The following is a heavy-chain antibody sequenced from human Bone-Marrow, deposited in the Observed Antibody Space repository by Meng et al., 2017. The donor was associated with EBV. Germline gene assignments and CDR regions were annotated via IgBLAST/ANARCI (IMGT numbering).Heavy chain of an antibody. J-gene: IGHJ4*02. CDR1: GYTFSSFD. CDR3: ARNLYGDGMRDY. Sequence: VQWGQFGAGVKKPGASVKVSCKGSGYTFSSFDINWVRQATGQGLEWMGWMSPDSGKTGYAEKFQGRVTLTRDTSINTAYLELSSLTSEDTAVYYCARNLYGDGMRDYWGQGTLVTVSS. V-gene: IGHV1-8*01. D-gene: IGHD2-21*02. CDR2: MSPDSGKT.